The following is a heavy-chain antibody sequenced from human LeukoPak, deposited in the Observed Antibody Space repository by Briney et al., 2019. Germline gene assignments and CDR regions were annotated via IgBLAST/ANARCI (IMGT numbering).Heavy chain of an antibody. D-gene: IGHD2-15*01. CDR2: INPSGGST. J-gene: IGHJ4*02. CDR3: AIDCSGGSCYRSLMF. Sequence: GASVKVSCKASGYTFTSYYMHWVRHAPGQGLEWMGIINPSGGSTSYAQKFQGRVTMTRDMSTSTVYMELSSLRSEATAVYYWAIDCSGGSCYRSLMFWGQGTLVTVSS. V-gene: IGHV1-46*01. CDR1: GYTFTSYY.